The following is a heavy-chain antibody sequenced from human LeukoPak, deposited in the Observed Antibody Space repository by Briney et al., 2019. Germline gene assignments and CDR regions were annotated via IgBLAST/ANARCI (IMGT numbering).Heavy chain of an antibody. CDR1: GFTVSGNY. V-gene: IGHV3-66*02. CDR2: IYSSDNT. D-gene: IGHD3-16*01. J-gene: IGHJ4*02. Sequence: PGGSLRLSCAASGFTVSGNYMSWVRQAPGKGLEWVSVIYSSDNTYYIDSVKDRFTISRDNSKNTLYLQMNRLRAEDTSVYYCAGRRVLHASFYYWGQGTLITASS. CDR3: AGRRVLHASFYY.